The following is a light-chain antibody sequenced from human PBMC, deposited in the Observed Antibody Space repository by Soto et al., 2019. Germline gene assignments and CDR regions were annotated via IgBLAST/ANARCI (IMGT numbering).Light chain of an antibody. V-gene: IGLV1-47*01. CDR2: RNN. J-gene: IGLJ1*01. CDR1: SSNFGSNY. CDR3: AAWDDSLSVFYV. Sequence: QSVLTQPPSASGTPGQRVTISCSGSSSNFGSNYVYWYQQLPGTAPKLLIYRNNQRPSGVPDRFSGSKSGTSASLAISGLRSEDEADYYCAAWDDSLSVFYVFGTGTKVTDL.